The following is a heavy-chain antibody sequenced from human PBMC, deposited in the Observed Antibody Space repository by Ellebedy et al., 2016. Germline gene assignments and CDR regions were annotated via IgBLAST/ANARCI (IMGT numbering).Heavy chain of an antibody. CDR2: IYYSGST. CDR1: GGSFSGYY. Sequence: SETLSLTXAVYGGSFSGYYWSWIRQPPGKGLEWIGSIYYSGSTYYNPSLKSRVTISVDTSKNQFSLKLSSVTAADTAVYYCARGSLMVRGVIDYWGQGTLVTVSS. D-gene: IGHD3-10*01. J-gene: IGHJ4*02. V-gene: IGHV4-34*01. CDR3: ARGSLMVRGVIDY.